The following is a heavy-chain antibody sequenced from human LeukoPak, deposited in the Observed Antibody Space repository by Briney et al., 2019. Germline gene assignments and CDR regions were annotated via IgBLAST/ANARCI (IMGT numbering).Heavy chain of an antibody. V-gene: IGHV4-4*02. J-gene: IGHJ4*02. CDR2: IYHSGRA. Sequence: PSETLSLTCAVSGASIFSGNWWSWVRQPPGKGLEWIGEIYHSGRANYNPSLKSRVTISVDTSKNQFSLKLSSVTAADTAVYYCASWGGYYGYWGQGTLVTVSS. CDR1: GASIFSGNW. D-gene: IGHD1-26*01. CDR3: ASWGGYYGY.